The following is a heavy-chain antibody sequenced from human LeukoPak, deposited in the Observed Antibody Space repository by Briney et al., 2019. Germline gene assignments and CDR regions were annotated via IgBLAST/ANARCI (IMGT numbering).Heavy chain of an antibody. Sequence: GGALRLACAASGSTLNDPYIGWIRQAPGKGLGWIPFMYTGGSTLYYAASVKGRMTISRDNAKSSLHLQMNSLSDEDTAVYYCATEGGHPKGFDFWVRGTLVTVSS. CDR1: GSTLNDPY. CDR3: ATEGGHPKGFDF. D-gene: IGHD2-15*01. J-gene: IGHJ4*02. V-gene: IGHV3-11*04. CDR2: MYTGGSTL.